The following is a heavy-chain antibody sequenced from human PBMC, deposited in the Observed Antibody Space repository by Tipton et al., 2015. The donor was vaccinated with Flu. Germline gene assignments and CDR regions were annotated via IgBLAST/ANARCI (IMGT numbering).Heavy chain of an antibody. CDR3: VRRVAGNGGWYLGL. V-gene: IGHV4-4*09. Sequence: GSLRLSCTVSGDSISFYYWSWIRQPPGKGLEWIGYISSSAITNYSPSLRSRVTISVDRSENQLSLTLNSVTAADTAMYYCVRRVAGNGGWYLGLWGRGTLVTVSS. D-gene: IGHD6-19*01. J-gene: IGHJ2*01. CDR1: GDSISFYY. CDR2: ISSSAIT.